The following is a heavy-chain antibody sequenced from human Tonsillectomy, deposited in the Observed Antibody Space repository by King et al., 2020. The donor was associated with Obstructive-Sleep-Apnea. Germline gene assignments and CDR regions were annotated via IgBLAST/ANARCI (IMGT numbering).Heavy chain of an antibody. J-gene: IGHJ5*02. D-gene: IGHD5-12*01. Sequence: VQLQQSGPSLVKPSQTLSLTCAISGDSVSSNSAAWNWIRQSPSRSLEWLGRTYYRSKWYNDYAISVKSRITINPATSKNHPSLQLTSVPPEDTAVYYCARQNIVAPGAWFDPWGQGTLATVSS. CDR1: GDSVSSNSAA. CDR2: TYYRSKWYN. CDR3: ARQNIVAPGAWFDP. V-gene: IGHV6-1*01.